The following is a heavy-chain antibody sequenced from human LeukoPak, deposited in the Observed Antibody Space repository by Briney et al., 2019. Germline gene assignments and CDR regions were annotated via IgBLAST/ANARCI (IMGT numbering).Heavy chain of an antibody. CDR2: MYPGDSGT. CDR1: GYSFATYW. V-gene: IGHV5-51*01. J-gene: IGHJ5*02. D-gene: IGHD6-19*01. Sequence: GESLKISCKGSGYSFATYWIGWVRQMPGKGLEWMGIMYPGDSGTRYSPSLQGQVTITADKSITTAYLQWSSLKASDTAMYYCARISRPRYNSAWYEGWFDHWGQGTLVTVSS. CDR3: ARISRPRYNSAWYEGWFDH.